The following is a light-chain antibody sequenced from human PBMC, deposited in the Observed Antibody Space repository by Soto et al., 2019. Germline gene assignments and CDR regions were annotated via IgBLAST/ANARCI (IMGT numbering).Light chain of an antibody. V-gene: IGKV1-17*01. J-gene: IGKJ4*01. CDR3: LQHNSYPLT. CDR2: DAS. Sequence: DLQMTQSPSSLSASVGDRVTITCRASQDIRNNLDWYQQKPGKAPKRLIYDASSLQSGVPSRFSGSGSGTEFTLTISSLQPEDFATYYCLQHNSYPLTFGGGTKVEIK. CDR1: QDIRNN.